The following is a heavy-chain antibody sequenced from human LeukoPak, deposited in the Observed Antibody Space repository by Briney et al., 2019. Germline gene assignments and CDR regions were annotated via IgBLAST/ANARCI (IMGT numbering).Heavy chain of an antibody. V-gene: IGHV3-23*01. D-gene: IGHD3-22*01. Sequence: GGSLRLSCAASGFTFSSYAMNWVRQAPGQGLEWVSTITGSGGSTYYADSVKGRFTISRDNSKNTLYLQMNSLRAEDTAVYYCAKDRGYYDSSGSDAFDIWGQGTMVTVSS. CDR3: AKDRGYYDSSGSDAFDI. CDR1: GFTFSSYA. J-gene: IGHJ3*02. CDR2: ITGSGGST.